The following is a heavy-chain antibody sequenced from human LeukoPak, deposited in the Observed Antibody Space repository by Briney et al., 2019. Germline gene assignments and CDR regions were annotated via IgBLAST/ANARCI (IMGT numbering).Heavy chain of an antibody. CDR2: ISRSSSYI. D-gene: IGHD6-13*01. CDR1: GFTFSSYS. Sequence: GGSLRLSCAASGFTFSSYSMNWVRQAPGKGLEWVSYISRSSSYIYYADSVKGRFTISRDNAKNSLYLQTNSLRAEDTAVYYCARDRPLAAAGTQIDYWGQGTLVTVSS. CDR3: ARDRPLAAAGTQIDY. J-gene: IGHJ4*02. V-gene: IGHV3-21*01.